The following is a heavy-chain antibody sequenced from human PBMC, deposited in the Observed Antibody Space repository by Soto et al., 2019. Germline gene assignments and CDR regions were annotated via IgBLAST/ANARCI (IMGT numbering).Heavy chain of an antibody. CDR2: IKSKTDGGTT. CDR3: TTGVRIAAAGTQGY. D-gene: IGHD6-13*01. V-gene: IGHV3-15*07. CDR1: GFTFSNAW. Sequence: GGSLRLSCAASGFTFSNAWMNWVRQAPGKGLEWVGRIKSKTDGGTTDYAAPVKGRFTISRDDSKNTLYLQMNSLKTEDTAVYYCTTGVRIAAAGTQGYWGQGTLVTVSS. J-gene: IGHJ4*02.